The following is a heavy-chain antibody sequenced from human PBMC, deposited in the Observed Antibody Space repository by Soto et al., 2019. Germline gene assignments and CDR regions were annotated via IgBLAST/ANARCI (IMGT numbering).Heavy chain of an antibody. CDR3: ATESTYSATDYGMDV. J-gene: IGHJ6*02. V-gene: IGHV1-24*01. CDR1: GGTFSSYA. Sequence: ASVKVSCKASGGTFSSYAISWVRQAPGKGLEWMGGFDPEDGETIYAQKFQGRVTMTEDTPTDTAYMELSSLRSEDTAVYYCATESTYSATDYGMDVWGQGTTVTVSS. CDR2: FDPEDGET. D-gene: IGHD1-26*01.